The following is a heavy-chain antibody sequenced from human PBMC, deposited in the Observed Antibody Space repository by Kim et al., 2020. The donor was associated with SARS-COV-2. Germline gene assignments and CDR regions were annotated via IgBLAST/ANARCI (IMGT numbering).Heavy chain of an antibody. J-gene: IGHJ1*01. CDR3: AIRAFGDGFAF. D-gene: IGHD3-3*01. CDR1: PASLRGYS. V-gene: IGHV4-34*01. Sequence: SETLSLTCSVSPASLRGYSWSWIRQPPGKGLEWIGEINHSGNTAYNLSLNSRPSLFLDTSRNHFSLKLSSVTAADTAVYYCAIRAFGDGFAFCGQGTLV. CDR2: INHSGNT.